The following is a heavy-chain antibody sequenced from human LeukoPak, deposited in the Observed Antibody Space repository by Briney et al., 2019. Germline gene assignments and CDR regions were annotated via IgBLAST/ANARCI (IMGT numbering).Heavy chain of an antibody. CDR1: GFKFSSYS. J-gene: IGHJ4*02. D-gene: IGHD3-10*02. CDR3: ARGTMFPYYFDY. CDR2: ISSSSSYI. Sequence: GGSLRLSCAASGFKFSSYSMKWVRQAPGKGLEWVSFISSSSSYIYYADSLKGRFTISRDNAKNSLYLQMNSLGAEDTAVYYCARGTMFPYYFDYWGQGTLVTVSS. V-gene: IGHV3-21*01.